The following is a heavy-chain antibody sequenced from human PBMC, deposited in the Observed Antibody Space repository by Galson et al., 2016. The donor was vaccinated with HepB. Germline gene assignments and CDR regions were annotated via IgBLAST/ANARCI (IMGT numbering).Heavy chain of an antibody. D-gene: IGHD3-10*01. CDR3: ARAAGQGYAGSGSRLDL. CDR2: LNPSSRYI. J-gene: IGHJ5*02. CDR1: GFTFSGYS. V-gene: IGHV3-21*01. Sequence: SLRLSCAASGFTFSGYSGNWVRQAPGKGLEWISYLNPSSRYIYYTASVKGRCTISRDNAKTSLYLQMNSLRGEDTAMYYCARAAGQGYAGSGSRLDLWGLGTLVTVSS.